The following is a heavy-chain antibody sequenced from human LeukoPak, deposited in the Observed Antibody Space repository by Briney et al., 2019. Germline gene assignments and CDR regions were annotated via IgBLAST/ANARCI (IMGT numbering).Heavy chain of an antibody. D-gene: IGHD4-17*01. V-gene: IGHV3-23*01. Sequence: PGGSLRLSCAASGFTFSSYAMSWVRQAPGKGLEWVSAISGSGGSTYYADSVKGRFTISRDNSKNTLYLQMNSLRAEDTAVYYCAKGPDDYGDYVHAFDIWGQGTMVTVSS. CDR3: AKGPDDYGDYVHAFDI. J-gene: IGHJ3*02. CDR1: GFTFSSYA. CDR2: ISGSGGST.